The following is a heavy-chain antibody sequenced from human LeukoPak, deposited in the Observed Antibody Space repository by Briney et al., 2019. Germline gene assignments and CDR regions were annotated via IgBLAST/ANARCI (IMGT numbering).Heavy chain of an antibody. J-gene: IGHJ4*02. V-gene: IGHV4-59*01. CDR3: ARASTAFDD. Sequence: PSETLSLTCSVSGGSITSYYWSWIRQPPGKGLEWIGHVSDGGRTNYSPSLRSRVSISVDTSKNQFSLKMNSLTWARAAVYFCARASTAFDDWGKVTLVTASS. CDR1: GGSITSYY. CDR2: VSDGGRT.